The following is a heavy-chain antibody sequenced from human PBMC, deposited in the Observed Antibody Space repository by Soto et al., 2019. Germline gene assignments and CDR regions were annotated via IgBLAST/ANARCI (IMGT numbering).Heavy chain of an antibody. Sequence: PGGSLILSCSASGFTFSSYVMHWVRQAPGKGLEYVSGISSNGGNTFHADSVEGRFNISRDNSKNTLYLQMSSLRAEDTAVYYCVKDRRLEVAGVFDSWGQGTLVTVSS. D-gene: IGHD6-19*01. CDR2: ISSNGGNT. J-gene: IGHJ4*02. V-gene: IGHV3-64*03. CDR3: VKDRRLEVAGVFDS. CDR1: GFTFSSYV.